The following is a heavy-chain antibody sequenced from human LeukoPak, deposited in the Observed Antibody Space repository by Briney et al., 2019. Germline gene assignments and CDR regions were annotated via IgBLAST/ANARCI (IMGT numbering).Heavy chain of an antibody. CDR3: AKRPNICSSTSCYTRSPFDY. Sequence: PGGSLRLSCAASGFTFSRYAMSWVRQAPGKGLEWVSAISGSGGSTYYADSVKGRFTISRDNSKNTLYLQMNRLRAEDTAVYYCAKRPNICSSTSCYTRSPFDYWGQGTLVTVSS. J-gene: IGHJ4*02. V-gene: IGHV3-23*01. D-gene: IGHD2-2*02. CDR1: GFTFSRYA. CDR2: ISGSGGST.